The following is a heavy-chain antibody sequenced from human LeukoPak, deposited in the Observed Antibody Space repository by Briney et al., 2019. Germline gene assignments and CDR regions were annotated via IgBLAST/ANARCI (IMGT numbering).Heavy chain of an antibody. V-gene: IGHV3-30*02. D-gene: IGHD5-18*01. CDR2: IRNGGSNK. CDR3: AKERDTAMVTIDY. Sequence: GGSLRLPCAASGFTFSSYGMHWARQAPGKGLEWVAFIRNGGSNKYYADSVKGRFTISRDNSKNTLYLQMNSLRAEDTAVYYCAKERDTAMVTIDYWGQGTLVTVSS. J-gene: IGHJ4*02. CDR1: GFTFSSYG.